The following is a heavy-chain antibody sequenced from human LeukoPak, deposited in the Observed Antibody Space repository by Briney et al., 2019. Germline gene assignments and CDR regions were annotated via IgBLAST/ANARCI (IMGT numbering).Heavy chain of an antibody. Sequence: PSETLSLTCTVSGGSISSSSYYWGWIRQPPGKGLEWIGSIYYRGSTYYNPSLKSRVTISVDTSKNQFSLKLSSVTAADTAVYYCARQGKGRRTMIVAPADYWGQGTLVTVSS. D-gene: IGHD3-22*01. CDR1: GGSISSSSYY. CDR3: ARQGKGRRTMIVAPADY. V-gene: IGHV4-39*01. CDR2: IYYRGST. J-gene: IGHJ4*02.